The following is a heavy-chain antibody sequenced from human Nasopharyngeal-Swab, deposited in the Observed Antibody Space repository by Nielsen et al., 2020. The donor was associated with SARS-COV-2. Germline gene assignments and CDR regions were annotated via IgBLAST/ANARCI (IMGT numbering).Heavy chain of an antibody. D-gene: IGHD5-12*01. J-gene: IGHJ4*02. Sequence: SETLSLTCTVSGGSISRGGYYWNWIRQHPGKGLEWIGYMYYSGSTYYNPSLKSRVTISVDTSKNQFSLKLSSVTASDTAVYFCARTGVDSGYGSDYWGQGTLVTVSS. V-gene: IGHV4-31*03. CDR2: MYYSGST. CDR1: GGSISRGGYY. CDR3: ARTGVDSGYGSDY.